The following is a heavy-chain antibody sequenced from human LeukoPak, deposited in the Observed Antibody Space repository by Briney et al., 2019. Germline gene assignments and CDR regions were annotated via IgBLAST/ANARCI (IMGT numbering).Heavy chain of an antibody. D-gene: IGHD3-10*01. J-gene: IGHJ4*02. CDR1: GYSFTSYW. CDR3: ARSDGSGSFPPYFDY. CDR2: IYPGDSDT. V-gene: IGHV5-51*01. Sequence: GESLKISCKGSGYSFTSYWIGWVRQMPGKGLEWMGIIYPGDSDTRYSPSFQGQVTISADKSISTAYLQWSSLKASDTAMYYCARSDGSGSFPPYFDYWGQGTLVTVSS.